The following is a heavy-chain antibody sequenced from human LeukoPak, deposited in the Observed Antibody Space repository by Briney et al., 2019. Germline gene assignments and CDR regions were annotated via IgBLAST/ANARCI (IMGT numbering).Heavy chain of an antibody. CDR2: IYYSGST. CDR1: GGSISSSSYY. J-gene: IGHJ4*02. Sequence: SETLSLTCTVSGGSISSSSYYWGWIRQPPGKGLEWIGCIYYSGSTYYNPSLKSRVTISVDTSKNQFSLKLSSVTAADTAVYYCARHEIVVVITTPSYFDYWGQGTLVTVSS. D-gene: IGHD3-22*01. CDR3: ARHEIVVVITTPSYFDY. V-gene: IGHV4-39*01.